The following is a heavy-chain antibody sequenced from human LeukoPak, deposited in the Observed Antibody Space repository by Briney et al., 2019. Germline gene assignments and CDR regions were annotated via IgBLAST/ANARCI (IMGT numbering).Heavy chain of an antibody. CDR3: ATLAGEQLVRPFDY. V-gene: IGHV1-69*13. CDR2: IIPIFGTA. CDR1: GGTFSGQA. Sequence: ASVKVSCKASGGTFSGQAINWVRQAPGQGLEWMRGIIPIFGTANYAQKFQGRVTITADESTSTAYMELSSLRSEDTALYYCATLAGEQLVRPFDYWGQGTLVTVSS. D-gene: IGHD6-6*01. J-gene: IGHJ4*02.